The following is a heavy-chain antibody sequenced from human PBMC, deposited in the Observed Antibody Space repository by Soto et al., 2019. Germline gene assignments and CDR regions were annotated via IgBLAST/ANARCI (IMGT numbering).Heavy chain of an antibody. Sequence: SETLSLTCAVYGGSFSGYYWSWIRQPPGKGLEWIGEINHSGSTNYNPSLKSRVTISVDTSKNQFSLKLSSVTAADTAVHYCARAVVVALYGMDVWGQGTTVTVS. D-gene: IGHD2-15*01. CDR2: INHSGST. CDR1: GGSFSGYY. V-gene: IGHV4-34*01. CDR3: ARAVVVALYGMDV. J-gene: IGHJ6*02.